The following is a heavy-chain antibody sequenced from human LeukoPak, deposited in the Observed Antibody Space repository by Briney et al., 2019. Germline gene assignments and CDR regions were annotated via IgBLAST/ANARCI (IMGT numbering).Heavy chain of an antibody. D-gene: IGHD6-19*01. CDR2: IRYDGSNK. CDR3: AKEEEAVAAFPVYGMDV. V-gene: IGHV3-30*02. CDR1: GFTFSSYG. Sequence: GGSLRLSCAASGFTFSSYGMHWVRQAPGKGLEWVAFIRYDGSNKYYADSVKGRFTISRDNSKNTLYLQMNSLRAEDTAVYYCAKEEEAVAAFPVYGMDVWGQGTTVTVSS. J-gene: IGHJ6*02.